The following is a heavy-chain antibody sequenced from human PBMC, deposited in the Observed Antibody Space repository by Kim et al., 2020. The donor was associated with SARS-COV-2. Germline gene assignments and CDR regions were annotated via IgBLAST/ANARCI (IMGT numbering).Heavy chain of an antibody. CDR1: GGSISSSSYD. CDR3: ASRMLHCSSTSCYPRLNLFYP. V-gene: IGHV4-39*01. D-gene: IGHD2-2*01. CDR2: TYYSGSN. J-gene: IGHJ5*02. Sequence: SETLSLTCIVSGGSISSSSYDWGWIRQPPGKGLEWIGSTYYSGSNYYNPSLKSRATISVDTSKNQFSLKLSSVTAADTAVYYCASRMLHCSSTSCYPRLNLFYPWGRGTLVTVSS.